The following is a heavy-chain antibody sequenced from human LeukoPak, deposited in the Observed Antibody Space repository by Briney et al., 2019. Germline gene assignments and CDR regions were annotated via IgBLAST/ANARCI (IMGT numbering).Heavy chain of an antibody. CDR2: IYYSGST. V-gene: IGHV4-59*01. D-gene: IGHD5-18*01. Sequence: PSETLSLTCTVSGGSISSYYWSWIRQPPGKGLGWTGYIYYSGSTNYNPSLKSRVTISVDTSKNQFSLKLSSVTAADTAVYYCARGQAMVTPFDYWGQGTLVTVSS. CDR1: GGSISSYY. J-gene: IGHJ4*02. CDR3: ARGQAMVTPFDY.